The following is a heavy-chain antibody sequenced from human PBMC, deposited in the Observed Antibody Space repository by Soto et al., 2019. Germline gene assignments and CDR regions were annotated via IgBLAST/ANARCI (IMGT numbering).Heavy chain of an antibody. D-gene: IGHD1-26*01. CDR1: GFTFSSYW. J-gene: IGHJ4*02. V-gene: IGHV3-74*01. Sequence: PGGSLRLSCAGSGFTFSSYWMHWVRQAPGKGLVWVSRIKTDGSTTDYADSVKGRFTISRDNAKNTLYLQMNSLRAEDTAVYYCARELSREPHWGQGTLLTVSS. CDR2: IKTDGSTT. CDR3: ARELSREPH.